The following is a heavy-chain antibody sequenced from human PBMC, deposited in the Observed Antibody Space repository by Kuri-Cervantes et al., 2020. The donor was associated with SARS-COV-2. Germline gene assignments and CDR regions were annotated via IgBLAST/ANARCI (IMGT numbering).Heavy chain of an antibody. CDR3: ARVDYDF. CDR1: GFTFSGYS. J-gene: IGHJ4*02. CDR2: ISALSSTI. Sequence: GGSLRLSCAASGFTFSGYSMNWVRQAAGKGLEWVSYISALSSTIYYADSVKGRFTISRDNAKNSPYLQMNSLRAEDTAVYYCARVDYDFWSQGTLVTVSS. D-gene: IGHD3/OR15-3a*01. V-gene: IGHV3-48*01.